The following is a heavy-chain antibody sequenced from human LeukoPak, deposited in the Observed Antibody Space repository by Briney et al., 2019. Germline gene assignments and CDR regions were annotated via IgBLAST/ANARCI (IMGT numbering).Heavy chain of an antibody. J-gene: IGHJ4*02. V-gene: IGHV3-23*01. CDR2: ISGSGGST. CDR3: AKDPTVAATPYYFDY. CDR1: GFTVSSNH. D-gene: IGHD6-19*01. Sequence: PGGSLRLSCAASGFTVSSNHMSWVRQAPGKGLEWVSAISGSGGSTYYADSVKGRFTISRDNSKNTLYLQMNSLRAEDTAVYYCAKDPTVAATPYYFDYWGQGTLVTVSS.